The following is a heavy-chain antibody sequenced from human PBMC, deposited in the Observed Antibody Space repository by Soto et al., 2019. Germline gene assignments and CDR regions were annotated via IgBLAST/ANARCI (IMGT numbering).Heavy chain of an antibody. CDR2: IWYDGSNK. J-gene: IGHJ4*02. Sequence: GGSLRLSCAASGFTFSSYGMHCVRQAPGKGLEWVAVIWYDGSNKYYADSVKGRFTISRDNSKNTLYLQMNSLRAEDTAVYYCARDPLPGRITIFLDYWGQGTLVTVSS. D-gene: IGHD3-9*01. V-gene: IGHV3-33*01. CDR1: GFTFSSYG. CDR3: ARDPLPGRITIFLDY.